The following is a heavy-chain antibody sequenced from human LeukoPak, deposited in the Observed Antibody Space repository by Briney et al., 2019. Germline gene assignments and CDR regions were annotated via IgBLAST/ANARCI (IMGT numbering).Heavy chain of an antibody. CDR1: GFTFSSYA. CDR3: AKALGYDSSGYYSIHYYYGMDV. V-gene: IGHV3-23*01. J-gene: IGHJ6*02. CDR2: ISGSGGST. Sequence: GGSLRLSCAASGFTFSSYAMGWVRQAPGKGLEWVSAISGSGGSTYYADSVKGRFTISRDNSKNTLYLQTNSLRAEDTAVYYCAKALGYDSSGYYSIHYYYGMDVWGQETTVTVSS. D-gene: IGHD3-22*01.